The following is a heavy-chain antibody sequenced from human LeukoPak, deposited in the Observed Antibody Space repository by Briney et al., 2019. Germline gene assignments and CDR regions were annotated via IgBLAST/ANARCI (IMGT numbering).Heavy chain of an antibody. Sequence: ATVKISCEASGSTVTDYYIHWVQQAPGKGLEWMGRVDPEEGETIYADRFQGRLIITADTFTDTAYMELSSLRSEDTAVYFCATSPSIPAAPNDYWGQGTLVTVSS. CDR2: VDPEEGET. CDR3: ATSPSIPAAPNDY. CDR1: GSTVTDYY. V-gene: IGHV1-69-2*01. J-gene: IGHJ4*02. D-gene: IGHD2-2*01.